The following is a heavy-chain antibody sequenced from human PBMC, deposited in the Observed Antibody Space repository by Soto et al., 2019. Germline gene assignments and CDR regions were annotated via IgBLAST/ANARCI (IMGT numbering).Heavy chain of an antibody. D-gene: IGHD1-26*01. J-gene: IGHJ4*02. CDR1: GGSISSSSYY. CDR3: ARPSGSDPYYFDY. CDR2: IYYSGST. Sequence: QLQLQESGPGLVKPSETLSLTCTVSGGSISSSSYYWGWIRQPPGKGLEWIESIYYSGSTYYNPSLTRRVPISVDTSNTPCSLTRSSVNAADTAVHYCARPSGSDPYYFDYWGQGALVTVSS. V-gene: IGHV4-39*01.